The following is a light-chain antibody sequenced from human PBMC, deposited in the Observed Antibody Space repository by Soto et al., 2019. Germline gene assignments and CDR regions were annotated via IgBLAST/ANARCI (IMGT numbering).Light chain of an antibody. J-gene: IGKJ5*01. CDR2: EAS. CDR1: QNINSW. CDR3: QQRSNWIT. Sequence: DIHMTQSPSTLSASVGDRVTITCRASQNINSWLAWYQQKPGKAPKLLIYEASTLERGVPSRFSGSGSGTDFTLTISSLEPEDFAVYYCQQRSNWITFGQGTRLEIK. V-gene: IGKV1-5*03.